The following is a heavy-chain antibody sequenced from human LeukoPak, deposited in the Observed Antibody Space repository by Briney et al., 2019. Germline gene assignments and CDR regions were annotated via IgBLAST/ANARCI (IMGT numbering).Heavy chain of an antibody. CDR2: ITNDGSTT. Sequence: GGSLRLSCAASGFTFSSYWMHWVRQAPGKGLVWVSRITNDGSTTNYADSVKGRFTISRDNAKNTLYLQMNSLRAEDTAVYYCARDVGIGGWGQGTLVTVSS. CDR1: GFTFSSYW. D-gene: IGHD2-15*01. V-gene: IGHV3-74*01. J-gene: IGHJ4*02. CDR3: ARDVGIGG.